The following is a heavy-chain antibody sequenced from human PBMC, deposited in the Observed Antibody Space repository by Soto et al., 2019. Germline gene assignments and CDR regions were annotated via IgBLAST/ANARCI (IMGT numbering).Heavy chain of an antibody. CDR3: AKVGIGWSDVFDV. CDR1: GFTFSNYG. V-gene: IGHV3-23*01. CDR2: ISSTGGTT. Sequence: EVQLLESGGGLAQPGGSLRLSCAASGFTFSNYGMAWVRQAQGTGLERVASISSTGGTTYYADSVKGRFSISRDDSKNTFYLQMHSLRAEDTALYYCAKVGIGWSDVFDVWGQGTKVTVSS. D-gene: IGHD6-19*01. J-gene: IGHJ3*01.